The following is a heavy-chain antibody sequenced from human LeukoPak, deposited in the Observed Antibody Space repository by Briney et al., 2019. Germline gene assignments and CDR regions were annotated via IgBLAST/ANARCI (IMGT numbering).Heavy chain of an antibody. CDR1: GDSISSGGYS. J-gene: IGHJ6*03. CDR2: IHDSGST. Sequence: SETLSLTCVVSGDSISSGGYSWSWIRQTPGKGLEWVAYIHDSGSTYNNPSLKSRLSISVDTSKNQFSLKLSSVTAADTAVYYCARETSQKGAHYMDVWGKGTTVTISS. D-gene: IGHD3-16*01. V-gene: IGHV4-30-4*07. CDR3: ARETSQKGAHYMDV.